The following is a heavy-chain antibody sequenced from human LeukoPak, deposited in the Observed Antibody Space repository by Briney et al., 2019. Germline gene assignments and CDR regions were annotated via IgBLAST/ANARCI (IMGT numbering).Heavy chain of an antibody. J-gene: IGHJ4*02. CDR1: GYTFTSYY. V-gene: IGHV1-18*04. D-gene: IGHD3-16*01. CDR2: ITTYSGNT. CDR3: ATPLIGQGVSLGY. Sequence: GASVKVSCKASGYTFTSYYLHWVRQAPGQGLERMGWITTYSGNTYYAQKLQGRVTMTTDTSTSTAYMELRSLRSDDTAVYYCATPLIGQGVSLGYWGQGTLVTVSS.